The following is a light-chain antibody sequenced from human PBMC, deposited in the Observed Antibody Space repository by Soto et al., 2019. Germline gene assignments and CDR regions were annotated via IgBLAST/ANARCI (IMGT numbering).Light chain of an antibody. V-gene: IGKV3-20*01. J-gene: IGKJ5*01. CDR2: DAS. Sequence: EIVMTQSPVTLSVSPGERATLSCWSSQSVSNTYLAWYQQKPGQAPRLLIYDASSRATGIPDRFSGSGSGTDFTLTISRLEPEDFAVYYCQQYGSSPLISFGQGTRLEIK. CDR1: QSVSNTY. CDR3: QQYGSSPLIS.